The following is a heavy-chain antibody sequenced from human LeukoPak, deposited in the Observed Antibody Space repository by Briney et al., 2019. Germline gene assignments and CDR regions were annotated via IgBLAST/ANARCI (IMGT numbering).Heavy chain of an antibody. V-gene: IGHV3-30*02. CDR3: ANSKSGYTTFDY. CDR1: GFSFSGYG. CDR2: IRYDGSNE. Sequence: PGGSLRLSCAASGFSFSGYGMHWVRQAPGKGLEGVAFIRYDGSNEYYADSVKGRFTISRDNSKNTLYLQMNSLRAEDAAVYYCANSKSGYTTFDYWGQGALVTVSS. J-gene: IGHJ4*02. D-gene: IGHD3-3*01.